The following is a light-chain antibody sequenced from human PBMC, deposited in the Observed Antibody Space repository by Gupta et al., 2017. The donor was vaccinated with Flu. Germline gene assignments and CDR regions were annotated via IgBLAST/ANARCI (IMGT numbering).Light chain of an antibody. CDR3: NSRDNSGNRS. J-gene: IGLJ2*01. V-gene: IGLV3-19*01. CDR1: SLRSYY. Sequence: SSELTQDPAVSVALGQTVRITCQGDSLRSYYASWYQQKPGQAPVFVIYDKNNRPSGIPDRFSGSSSGNTVSLTITGAQAEEEADYYCNSRDNSGNRSFGGGTKLTVL. CDR2: DKN.